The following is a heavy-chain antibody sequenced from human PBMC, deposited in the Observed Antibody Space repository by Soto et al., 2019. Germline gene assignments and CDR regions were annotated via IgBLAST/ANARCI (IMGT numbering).Heavy chain of an antibody. J-gene: IGHJ4*02. CDR2: TFHSGNP. D-gene: IGHD2-15*01. CDR1: GDTISTGGYT. Sequence: SETLSLTCDVSGDTISTGGYTWAWIRQPPGKALEWIGHTFHSGNPYYNPSLKSRVIISVDRSKNQFSLKLSSLIAADTAVYYCARARGARYFDYWGQGTLVTVSS. V-gene: IGHV4-30-2*01. CDR3: ARARGARYFDY.